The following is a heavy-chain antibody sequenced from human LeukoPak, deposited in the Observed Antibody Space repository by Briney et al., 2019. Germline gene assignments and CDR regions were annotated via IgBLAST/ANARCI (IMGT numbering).Heavy chain of an antibody. J-gene: IGHJ1*01. Sequence: GSLRLSCAASGFAVISNYMNWVRQAPGKGLEWVSVIYSGGSTYYADSVKGRFTISRDNFKNTLYLQMNSLRAEDTAVYYCASPGGWYDDGKYLQHWGQGTLVTVSS. CDR2: IYSGGST. CDR3: ASPGGWYDDGKYLQH. D-gene: IGHD6-19*01. CDR1: GFAVISNY. V-gene: IGHV3-53*01.